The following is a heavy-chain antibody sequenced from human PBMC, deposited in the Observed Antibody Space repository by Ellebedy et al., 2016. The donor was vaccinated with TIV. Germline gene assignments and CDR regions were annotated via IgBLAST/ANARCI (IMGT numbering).Heavy chain of an antibody. V-gene: IGHV1-3*01. Sequence: AASVKVSCKASGYTFTRSNMHWVRQAPGQRLEWMGWIDVDNGNTKYSQKFQGRVTITRDTSASTAYMELSSLRSEDTAVYFCAKWADDSSGWSGPFDNWGQGTLITVSS. CDR1: GYTFTRSN. J-gene: IGHJ4*02. CDR2: IDVDNGNT. D-gene: IGHD6-19*01. CDR3: AKWADDSSGWSGPFDN.